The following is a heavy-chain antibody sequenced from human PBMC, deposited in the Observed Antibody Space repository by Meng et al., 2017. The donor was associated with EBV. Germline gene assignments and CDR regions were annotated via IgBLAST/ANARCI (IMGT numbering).Heavy chain of an antibody. V-gene: IGHV1-69*01. CDR1: YA. J-gene: IGHJ4*02. CDR3: AIESGGCYTPDY. D-gene: IGHD3-16*01. CDR2: FCVGFGTP. Sequence: YAFSWVRQTPGQEPAGKGRFCVGFGTPDYAQAIYGRVKMTAYASTSTHYMDPSSLRSEDTAIYYCAIESGGCYTPDYWGQGTLVTVSS.